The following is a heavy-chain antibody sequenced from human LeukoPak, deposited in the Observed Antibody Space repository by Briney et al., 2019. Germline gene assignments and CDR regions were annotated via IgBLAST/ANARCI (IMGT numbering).Heavy chain of an antibody. V-gene: IGHV3-30-3*01. CDR1: GFTFSSYA. CDR2: ISYDGSNK. CDR3: ARDGFLNSWYNNYYYYYGMDV. J-gene: IGHJ6*02. D-gene: IGHD6-13*01. Sequence: PGGSLRLSCAASGFTFSSYAMHWVRQAPGKGLEWVAVISYDGSNKYYADSVKGRFTISRDNSKNTLYLQMNSLRAEDTAVYYCARDGFLNSWYNNYYYYYGMDVWGQGTTVTVSS.